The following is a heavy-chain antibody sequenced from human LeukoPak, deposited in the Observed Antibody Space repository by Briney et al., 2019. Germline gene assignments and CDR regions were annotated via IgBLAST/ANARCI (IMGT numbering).Heavy chain of an antibody. D-gene: IGHD1-7*01. CDR3: ARDRLELRWFDP. CDR1: GGTFSSYA. Sequence: ASVKVSCKASGGTFSSYAISWVRQAPGQGLEWMGGIIPIFGTANYAQKFQGRVTLTADESTSTAYMELSSLRSEDTAVYYCARDRLELRWFDPWGQGTLVTVSS. CDR2: IIPIFGTA. V-gene: IGHV1-69*13. J-gene: IGHJ5*02.